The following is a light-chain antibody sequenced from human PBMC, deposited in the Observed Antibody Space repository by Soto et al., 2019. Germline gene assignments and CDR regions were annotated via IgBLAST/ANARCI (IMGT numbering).Light chain of an antibody. CDR3: QTWGSGTVV. V-gene: IGLV4-69*02. CDR1: SGHSSYA. CDR2: LHSDGSH. J-gene: IGLJ2*01. Sequence: QSVLTQSPSASASLGASVKLTCTLSSGHSSYAIAWHQQQPEKGPRYLMKLHSDGSHSKGDGIPDRFSGSSSGAERYLTISNLQSEDEADYYCQTWGSGTVVFGGGTKVTVL.